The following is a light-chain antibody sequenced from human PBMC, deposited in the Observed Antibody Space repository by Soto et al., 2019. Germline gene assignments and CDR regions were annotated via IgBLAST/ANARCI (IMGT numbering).Light chain of an antibody. Sequence: EIVMTQSPAPLSVSPGERATLSSRASQSVSGNLAWYQQKPGQAPRLLIYGASTRATGIPARFSGSGSGTEFTLTISSLQSEDFAVYYCQQYNNWPPLTFGGGTKVEIK. CDR1: QSVSGN. CDR2: GAS. J-gene: IGKJ4*01. CDR3: QQYNNWPPLT. V-gene: IGKV3-15*01.